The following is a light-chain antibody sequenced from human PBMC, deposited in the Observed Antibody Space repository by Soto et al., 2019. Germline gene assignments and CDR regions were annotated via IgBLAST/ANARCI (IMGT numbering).Light chain of an antibody. CDR1: QTISSW. CDR2: KES. V-gene: IGKV1-5*03. Sequence: DIQMTQSPSTLSGSVGDRVTITCRASQTISSWLAWYQQKPGKAPKLLIYKESTLKSGVPSRFSGSGSGTEFTLTISSLQPDDFATYYCQHYNSYSEAFGQGTK. J-gene: IGKJ1*01. CDR3: QHYNSYSEA.